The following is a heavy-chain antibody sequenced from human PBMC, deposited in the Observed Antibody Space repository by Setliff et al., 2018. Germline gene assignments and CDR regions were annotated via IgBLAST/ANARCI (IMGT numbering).Heavy chain of an antibody. CDR1: GGTFSNIG. CDR2: ISAYNGNT. J-gene: IGHJ4*02. V-gene: IGHV1-18*01. CDR3: ARYITGTTPADY. Sequence: ASVKVSCKASGGTFSNIGISWVRQAPGQGLDWMGWISAYNGNTNYVQKLQGRVTMTTDTSTSTAYMELRSLRSDDTAVYYCARYITGTTPADYWGQGTLVTVSS. D-gene: IGHD1-7*01.